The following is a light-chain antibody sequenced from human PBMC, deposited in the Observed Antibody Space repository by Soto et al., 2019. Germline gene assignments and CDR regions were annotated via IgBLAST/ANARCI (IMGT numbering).Light chain of an antibody. J-gene: IGLJ1*01. CDR1: SSDVGYYNY. CDR2: EVS. Sequence: QSVLTQPASVSASPGQSITISCTGTSSDVGYYNYVSWYQQHPGKAPKLMIYEVSNRPSGVSNRFSGSKSGNTASLTISGLQAEDEADYYCSSYTSSSTLVFGTGTKLTVL. V-gene: IGLV2-14*01. CDR3: SSYTSSSTLV.